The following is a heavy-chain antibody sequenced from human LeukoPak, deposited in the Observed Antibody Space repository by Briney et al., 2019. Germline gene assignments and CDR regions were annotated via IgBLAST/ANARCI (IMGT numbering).Heavy chain of an antibody. CDR3: ARDLEPHYYFDL. CDR1: GFTFNAYG. CDR2: IITSSSYI. D-gene: IGHD1-1*01. V-gene: IGHV3-21*01. J-gene: IGHJ2*01. Sequence: GGTLRLSCVASGFTFNAYGMDWVRQAPGKGLEWVSSIITSSSYIYYADSVKGRFTISRDNAKNSLYLQMNSLRAEDTAVYYCARDLEPHYYFDLWGRGTLVTVSS.